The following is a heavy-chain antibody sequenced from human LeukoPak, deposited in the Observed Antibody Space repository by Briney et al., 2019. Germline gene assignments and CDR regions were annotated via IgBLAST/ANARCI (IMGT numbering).Heavy chain of an antibody. Sequence: PSETLSLTCAVYGGSFSGYYWSWIRQPPGKGLEWIGEINHSGSTNYNPSLKSRVTISVDTSKNQFSLKLSSVPAADTAVYYCARGRGAYYYGSGSYNYWGQGTLVTVSS. CDR2: INHSGST. J-gene: IGHJ4*02. CDR3: ARGRGAYYYGSGSYNY. CDR1: GGSFSGYY. V-gene: IGHV4-34*01. D-gene: IGHD3-10*01.